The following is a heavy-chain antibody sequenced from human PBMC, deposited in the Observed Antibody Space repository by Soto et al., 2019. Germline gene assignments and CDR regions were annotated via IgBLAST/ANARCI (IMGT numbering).Heavy chain of an antibody. V-gene: IGHV3-48*03. Sequence: RLSCAASGFTFSSYEMNWVRQSPGKGLEWVSYISSSGSTIYYADSVKGRFTISRDNAKNSLYLQMNSLRAEDTAVYYCARVGGSGWEADDAFDIWGQGTMVTVSS. J-gene: IGHJ3*02. CDR2: ISSSGSTI. CDR3: ARVGGSGWEADDAFDI. CDR1: GFTFSSYE. D-gene: IGHD6-19*01.